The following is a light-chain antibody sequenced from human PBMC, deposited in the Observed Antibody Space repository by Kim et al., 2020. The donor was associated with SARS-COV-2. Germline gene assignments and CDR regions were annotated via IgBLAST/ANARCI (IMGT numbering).Light chain of an antibody. Sequence: EIVVTQSPATLSVSPGERATLSCRASQSVSSNLVWYQQKPGQAPRLLISGASTRATGIPARFSGSGSGTEFTLTISSLQSEDFAVYYCQQYKNWPFAFGQGTKLEI. CDR3: QQYKNWPFA. J-gene: IGKJ2*01. V-gene: IGKV3-15*01. CDR2: GAS. CDR1: QSVSSN.